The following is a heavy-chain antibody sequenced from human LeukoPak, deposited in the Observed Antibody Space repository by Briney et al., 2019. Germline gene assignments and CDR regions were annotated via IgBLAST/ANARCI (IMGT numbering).Heavy chain of an antibody. J-gene: IGHJ4*02. CDR3: ARGGSIRPFDY. D-gene: IGHD1-26*01. Sequence: PGGSLRLSCAASGFSVSSDYMGWVRQAPGKGLEWVSVIYSGGSTYYADSVKGRFTISRDNSKNMLYLQMNSLRAEDTAVYFCARGGSIRPFDYWGQGTLVTVSS. CDR2: IYSGGST. CDR1: GFSVSSDY. V-gene: IGHV3-53*01.